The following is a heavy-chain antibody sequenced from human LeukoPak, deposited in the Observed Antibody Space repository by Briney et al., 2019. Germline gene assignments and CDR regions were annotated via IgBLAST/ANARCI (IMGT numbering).Heavy chain of an antibody. CDR2: INPNSGGT. CDR1: GYTFTGYY. CDR3: AKGQTVMAKVGYFDY. V-gene: IGHV1-2*02. Sequence: ASVKVSCKASGYTFTGYYMHWVRQAPGQGLEWMGWINPNSGGTNYAQKFQGRVTLTRDTSISTAYMELSRLRSDDTAVYYCAKGQTVMAKVGYFDYWGQGTLVPVSS. D-gene: IGHD5-18*01. J-gene: IGHJ4*02.